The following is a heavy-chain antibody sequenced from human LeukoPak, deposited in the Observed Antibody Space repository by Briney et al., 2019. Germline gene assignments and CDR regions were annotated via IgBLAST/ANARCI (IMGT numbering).Heavy chain of an antibody. D-gene: IGHD6-6*01. J-gene: IGHJ4*02. Sequence: AGSLRLSCSASGFTFSSYAMAWVRQAPGKGLGWVSAINGSGSNTYYADSVKRCFRSCRDDSTNRLYVQMTSLRAEDTAVYYCANWVEGARPSLDYWGQGALVTVSS. V-gene: IGHV3-23*01. CDR3: ANWVEGARPSLDY. CDR1: GFTFSSYA. CDR2: INGSGSNT.